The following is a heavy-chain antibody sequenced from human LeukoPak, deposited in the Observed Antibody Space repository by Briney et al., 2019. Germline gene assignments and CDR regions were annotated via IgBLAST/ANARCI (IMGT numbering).Heavy chain of an antibody. D-gene: IGHD3-10*01. Sequence: GGSLRLSCAASGFTFTNYWMHWVRQVPGKGPVWVSRIKSDGSSTHYADSVKGRFTISRDNARNTLYLQMNSLRAEDTAVYYCASELRLGYWGQGILVTVSS. CDR2: IKSDGSST. CDR3: ASELRLGY. J-gene: IGHJ4*02. CDR1: GFTFTNYW. V-gene: IGHV3-74*01.